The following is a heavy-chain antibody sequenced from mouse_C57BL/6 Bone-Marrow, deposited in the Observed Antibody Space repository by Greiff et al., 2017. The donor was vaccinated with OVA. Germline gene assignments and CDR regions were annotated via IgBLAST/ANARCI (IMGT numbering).Heavy chain of an antibody. D-gene: IGHD2-4*01. CDR2: IYPRDGST. CDR3: ARAGLRRRGGFAY. J-gene: IGHJ3*01. V-gene: IGHV1-85*01. CDR1: GYTFTSYD. Sequence: VHLVESGPELVKPGASVKLSCKASGYTFTSYDINWVKQRPGQGLEWIGWIYPRDGSTKYNEKFKGKATLTVDTSSSTAYMELHSLTSEDSAVYFCARAGLRRRGGFAYWGQGTLVTVSA.